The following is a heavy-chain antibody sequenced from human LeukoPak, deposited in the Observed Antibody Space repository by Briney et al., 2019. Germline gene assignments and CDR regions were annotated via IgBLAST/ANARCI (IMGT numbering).Heavy chain of an antibody. V-gene: IGHV3-72*01. CDR1: GFTFSDHY. CDR3: ALLPFDP. J-gene: IGHJ5*02. D-gene: IGHD2-15*01. CDR2: TRNKANSYTT. Sequence: PGGSLRLSCAASGFTFSDHYMDWVRQAPGKGLEWVGRTRNKANSYTTEYAASVEGRLTISRDDSKNSLYLQMNSLKTEDTAVYYCALLPFDPWGQGTLVTVSS.